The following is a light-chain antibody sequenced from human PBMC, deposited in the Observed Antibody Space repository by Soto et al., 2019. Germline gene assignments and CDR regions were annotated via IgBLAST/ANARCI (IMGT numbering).Light chain of an antibody. CDR1: QTISSW. V-gene: IGKV1-5*03. J-gene: IGKJ1*01. Sequence: DMQMTQSPSTLSVSVGDRVTITCRASQTISSWLAWYQQKPGKAPKLLIYKASTLKSGVPSRFSGSGSGTEFTLTIRSLQPDDFATYYCQHYNSYSEAFGQGTKVDIK. CDR3: QHYNSYSEA. CDR2: KAS.